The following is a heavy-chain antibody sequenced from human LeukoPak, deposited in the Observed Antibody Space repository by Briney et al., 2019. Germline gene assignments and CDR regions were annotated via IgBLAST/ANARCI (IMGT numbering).Heavy chain of an antibody. V-gene: IGHV3-23*01. CDR3: AKRSIVGVTTPTPFDY. D-gene: IGHD1-26*01. Sequence: KPGGSLRLSCAASGFTFRNYAMNWVRQAPGKGLEWVSVISGSGGTTYYADSVRGRFTISRDNSKNMLYLQMNSLRAEDTAIYYCAKRSIVGVTTPTPFDYWGQGALVTVSS. CDR1: GFTFRNYA. J-gene: IGHJ4*02. CDR2: ISGSGGTT.